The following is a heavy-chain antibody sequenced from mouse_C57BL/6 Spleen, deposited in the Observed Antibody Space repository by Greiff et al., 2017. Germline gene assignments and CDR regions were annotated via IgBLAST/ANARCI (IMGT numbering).Heavy chain of an antibody. J-gene: IGHJ1*03. CDR3: TSVLYYYGRGGYFDV. Sequence: VKLQESGAELVRPGASVTLSCKASGYTFTDYEMHWVKQTPVHGLEWIGAIDPETGGTAYNQKFKGKAILTADKSSSTAYMELRSLTSEDSAVYYCTSVLYYYGRGGYFDVWGTGTTVTVSS. D-gene: IGHD1-1*01. CDR1: GYTFTDYE. CDR2: IDPETGGT. V-gene: IGHV1-15*01.